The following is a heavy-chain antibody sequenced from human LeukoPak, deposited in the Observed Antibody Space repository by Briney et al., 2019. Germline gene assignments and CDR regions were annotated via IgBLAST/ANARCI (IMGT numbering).Heavy chain of an antibody. D-gene: IGHD3-22*01. J-gene: IGHJ3*02. CDR2: ISGSGGST. Sequence: GGSLRLSCAASGFTFSGYAMSWVRQAPGKGLEWVSAISGSGGSTYYADSVKGRFTISRDNSKNTLYLQMNSLRAEDTAVYYCAKTYYYDSSGYLDAAFDIWGQGTMVTVSS. V-gene: IGHV3-23*01. CDR1: GFTFSGYA. CDR3: AKTYYYDSSGYLDAAFDI.